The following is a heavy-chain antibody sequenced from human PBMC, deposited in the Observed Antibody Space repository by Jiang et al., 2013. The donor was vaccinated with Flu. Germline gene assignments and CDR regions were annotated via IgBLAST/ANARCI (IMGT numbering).Heavy chain of an antibody. J-gene: IGHJ4*02. CDR2: IDWDDDK. D-gene: IGHD3-10*01. CDR3: ARSIRGDPWPSFDS. Sequence: TQTLTLTCTFSGFSLTTRGMCVSWIRQPPGKALEWLALIDWDDDKYYNASLRTRLIISKDTSKNQVVLTLTNMDPVDTGTYFCARSIRGDPWPSFDSWGQGTLVTVSS. CDR1: GFSLTTRGMC. V-gene: IGHV2-70*01.